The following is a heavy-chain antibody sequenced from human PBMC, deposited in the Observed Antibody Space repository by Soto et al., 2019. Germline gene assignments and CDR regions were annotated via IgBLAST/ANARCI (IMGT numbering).Heavy chain of an antibody. J-gene: IGHJ4*02. Sequence: GGSLRLSCETSGFTFGNYAMGWVRQAPGKGLYWVSGISSSSTRTYYADSVRGRFTISRDNSKNTLYLQMDTLRADDTTVYYCAKVAYSGVVIEYLDSWGQGSLVTVSS. V-gene: IGHV3-23*01. D-gene: IGHD3-3*01. CDR1: GFTFGNYA. CDR3: AKVAYSGVVIEYLDS. CDR2: ISSSSTRT.